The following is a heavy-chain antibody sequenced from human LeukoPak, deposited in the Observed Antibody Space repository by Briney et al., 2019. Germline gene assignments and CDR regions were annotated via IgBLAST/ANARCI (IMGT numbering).Heavy chain of an antibody. D-gene: IGHD5-18*01. CDR3: ALDPGDTAMVGDY. CDR2: ISGSGTNT. J-gene: IGHJ4*02. Sequence: GGTLRLSCAASGFTFNSYGMSWVRQAPGKGLEWVSAISGSGTNTYYADSVKGRFTISRDNSKNTLYLQMNSLRAEDTAVYYCALDPGDTAMVGDYWGQGTLVTVSS. CDR1: GFTFNSYG. V-gene: IGHV3-23*01.